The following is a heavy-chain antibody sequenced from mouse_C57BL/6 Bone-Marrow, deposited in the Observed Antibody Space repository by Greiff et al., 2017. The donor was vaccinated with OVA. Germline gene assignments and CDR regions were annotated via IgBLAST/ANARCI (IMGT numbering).Heavy chain of an antibody. J-gene: IGHJ2*01. D-gene: IGHD1-1*01. CDR2: ISDGGSYT. Sequence: EVKLMESGGGLVKPGGSLKLSCAASGFTFSSYAMSWVRQTPEKRLEWVATISDGGSYTYYPDNVKGRFTISRDNAKNNPYLQMSHLKSEDTAMYYCARDVVATGYWGQGTTLTVSS. CDR3: ARDVVATGY. CDR1: GFTFSSYA. V-gene: IGHV5-4*01.